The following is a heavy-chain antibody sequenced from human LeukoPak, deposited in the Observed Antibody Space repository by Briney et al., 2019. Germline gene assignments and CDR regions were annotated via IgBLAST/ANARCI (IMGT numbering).Heavy chain of an antibody. D-gene: IGHD3-10*01. V-gene: IGHV3-48*02. Sequence: GGSLRLSCAASGFTFSSYSMNWVRQAPGKGLEWVSYISSSSGAIYYADSVKGRFTISRDNAKNSLYLQMNSLRDEDSAVYYCAKDVDPYYGSGSSGLDYWGQGTLVTVSS. CDR3: AKDVDPYYGSGSSGLDY. J-gene: IGHJ4*02. CDR2: ISSSSGAI. CDR1: GFTFSSYS.